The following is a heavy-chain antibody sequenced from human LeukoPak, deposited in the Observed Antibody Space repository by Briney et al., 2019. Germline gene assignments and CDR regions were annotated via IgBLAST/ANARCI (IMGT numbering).Heavy chain of an antibody. CDR1: GYTFTGYY. D-gene: IGHD6-19*01. V-gene: IGHV1-2*02. CDR2: INPNSGGT. J-gene: IGHJ4*02. Sequence: ASVKVSCKASGYTFTGYYMHWVRQAPGQGLEWMGWINPNSGGTNYAQKFQGRVTMTRDTSIGTAYMELSRLRSDDTAVYYCAREPSRSSGWYHRDWGQGTLVTVSS. CDR3: AREPSRSSGWYHRD.